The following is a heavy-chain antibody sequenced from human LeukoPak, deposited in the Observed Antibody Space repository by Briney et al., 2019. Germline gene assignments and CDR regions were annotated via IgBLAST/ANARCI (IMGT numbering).Heavy chain of an antibody. CDR1: GYTFTGYY. J-gene: IGHJ4*02. Sequence: ASVKVSYKASGYTFTGYYMHWVRQAPGQGLEWMGWINPNSGGTNYAQKFQGRVTMTRDTSISTAYMEPSRLRSDDTAVYYCASPNYYDSSGLDYWGQGTLVTVSS. D-gene: IGHD3-22*01. CDR3: ASPNYYDSSGLDY. V-gene: IGHV1-2*02. CDR2: INPNSGGT.